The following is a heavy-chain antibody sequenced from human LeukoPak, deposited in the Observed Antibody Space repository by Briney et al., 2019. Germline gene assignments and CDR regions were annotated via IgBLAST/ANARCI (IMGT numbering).Heavy chain of an antibody. Sequence: SETLSLTCTVSGYSISSGYYWGWIRQPPGKGLEWIGSIYHSGSTYYNPSLKSRVTISVDTSKNQFSLKLSSVTAADTAVYYCATTRRGYYDILTGYNDYWGQGTLVTVSS. CDR1: GYSISSGYY. J-gene: IGHJ4*02. CDR3: ATTRRGYYDILTGYNDY. V-gene: IGHV4-38-2*02. CDR2: IYHSGST. D-gene: IGHD3-9*01.